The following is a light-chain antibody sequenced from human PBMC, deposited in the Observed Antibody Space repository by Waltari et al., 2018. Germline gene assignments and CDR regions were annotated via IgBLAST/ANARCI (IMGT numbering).Light chain of an antibody. J-gene: IGLJ1*01. V-gene: IGLV2-11*01. Sequence: QSALTQPRAVSGSPGQSAPLSCTGTSSTVGGYNSVFWYQHRPGKAPKLMIYNVSNRPSGVPDRFSGSKSANTASLTISGLQAEDEADYYCCSYAGGNTYVFGTGTKVTVL. CDR2: NVS. CDR1: SSTVGGYNS. CDR3: CSYAGGNTYV.